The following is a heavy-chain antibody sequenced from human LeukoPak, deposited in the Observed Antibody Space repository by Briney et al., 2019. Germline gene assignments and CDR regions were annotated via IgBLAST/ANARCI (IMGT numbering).Heavy chain of an antibody. D-gene: IGHD6-13*01. CDR1: GYTFTGYY. V-gene: IGHV1-2*02. CDR3: ARDADNPSGIAAAGQIDY. CDR2: INPNSGGT. J-gene: IGHJ4*02. Sequence: ASVKVSCKASGYTFTGYYMHWVRQAPGKGVEWMGWINPNSGGTNYAQKFQGRVTMTRDTSISTAYMELSRLRSDDTAVYYCARDADNPSGIAAAGQIDYWGQGTLVTVSS.